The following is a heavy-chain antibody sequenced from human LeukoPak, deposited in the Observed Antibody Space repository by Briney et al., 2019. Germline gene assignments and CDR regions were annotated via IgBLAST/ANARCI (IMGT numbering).Heavy chain of an antibody. CDR2: IYYSGST. J-gene: IGHJ4*02. CDR1: GGSISSSSYY. CDR3: ARLITMVRGVPRGYFDY. D-gene: IGHD3-10*01. V-gene: IGHV4-39*01. Sequence: MPSETLSLTCTVSGGSISSSSYYWGWIRQPPGKGLEWIGSIYYSGSTYYNPSLKSRVTISVDTSKNQFPLKLSPVTAADTAVYYCARLITMVRGVPRGYFDYWGQGTLVTVSS.